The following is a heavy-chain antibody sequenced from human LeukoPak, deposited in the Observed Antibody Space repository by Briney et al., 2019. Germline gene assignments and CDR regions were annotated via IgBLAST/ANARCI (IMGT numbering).Heavy chain of an antibody. D-gene: IGHD1-26*01. CDR3: ARDLEWAGFDY. CDR2: IYYSGST. J-gene: IGHJ4*02. CDR1: GGSISSYY. V-gene: IGHV4-59*01. Sequence: SETLSLTCTVSGGSISSYYWSWIRQPPGKGLEWIGYIYYSGSTNYNPSLKSRVTISVDTSKNQFSLKLSSVTAADTAVYYCARDLEWAGFDYWGQGTLVTVSS.